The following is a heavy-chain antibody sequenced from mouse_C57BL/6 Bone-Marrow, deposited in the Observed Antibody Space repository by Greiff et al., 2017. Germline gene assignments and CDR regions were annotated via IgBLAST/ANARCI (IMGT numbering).Heavy chain of an antibody. D-gene: IGHD3-3*01. V-gene: IGHV5-12*01. CDR3: ARRDCGFAY. Sequence: EVKLVESGGGLVQPGGSLKLSCAASGFTFSDYYMYWVRQTPEKRLEWVAYISNGGGSPSYPDTVKGRFTISRDNAKNTLYLQMSRLKSEDTAMYYCARRDCGFAYWGQGTLVTVSA. J-gene: IGHJ3*01. CDR1: GFTFSDYY. CDR2: ISNGGGSP.